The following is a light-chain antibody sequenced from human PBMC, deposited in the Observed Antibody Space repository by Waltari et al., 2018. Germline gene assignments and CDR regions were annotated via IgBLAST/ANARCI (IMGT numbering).Light chain of an antibody. V-gene: IGLV2-14*01. CDR3: SSFSSSSIRYV. CDR2: EVS. J-gene: IGLJ1*01. Sequence: QSALTQPASVSGSPGQSITISCPGTGTDVGGYNRVSWYQQHPGRAPKFMIYEVSNRPSGVSDRFSGSKSGNTASLTISGLQAEDEADYYCSSFSSSSIRYVFGIGTKVTVL. CDR1: GTDVGGYNR.